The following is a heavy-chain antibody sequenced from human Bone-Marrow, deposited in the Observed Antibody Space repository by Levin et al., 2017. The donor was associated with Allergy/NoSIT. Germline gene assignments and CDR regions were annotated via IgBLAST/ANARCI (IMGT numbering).Heavy chain of an antibody. CDR3: AKDYGNYVPYYYYYMDV. CDR2: IRGRGDPT. Sequence: GGSLRLSCAASGFSFSNYAMNWVRQTPGKGLEWVATIRGRGDPTSYADSVKGRFTFSRDNSENTLFLQMNSPRADDTAIYYCAKDYGNYVPYYYYYMDVWGKGTTVTVSS. V-gene: IGHV3-23*01. J-gene: IGHJ6*03. D-gene: IGHD3-16*01. CDR1: GFSFSNYA.